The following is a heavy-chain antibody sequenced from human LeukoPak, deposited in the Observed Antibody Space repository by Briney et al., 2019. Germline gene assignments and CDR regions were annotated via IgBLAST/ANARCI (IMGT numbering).Heavy chain of an antibody. CDR1: GFTFSSYG. V-gene: IGHV3-30*02. CDR3: AKGLIAAAGIDY. CDR2: IQYDGSNT. D-gene: IGHD6-13*01. Sequence: AGGSLRLSCAASGFTFSSYGMHWVRQAPGKGLEWVAFIQYDGSNTYYGDSVKGRFTISRDNSKNTLYLQMNSLRAEDTAVYYCAKGLIAAAGIDYWGQGTLVTVSS. J-gene: IGHJ4*02.